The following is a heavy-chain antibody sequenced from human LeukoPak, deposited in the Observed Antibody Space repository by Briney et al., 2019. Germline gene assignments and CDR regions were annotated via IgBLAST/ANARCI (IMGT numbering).Heavy chain of an antibody. J-gene: IGHJ4*02. CDR1: GYTFTGYY. Sequence: ASVKVSCKASGYTFTGYYMHWVRQAPGQGLEWMGWINTNTGNPTYAQGFTGRFVFSLDTSVSTAYLQISSLKAEDTAVYYCAREGRDGYNTFDYWGQGTLVTVSS. V-gene: IGHV7-4-1*02. CDR2: INTNTGNP. D-gene: IGHD5-24*01. CDR3: AREGRDGYNTFDY.